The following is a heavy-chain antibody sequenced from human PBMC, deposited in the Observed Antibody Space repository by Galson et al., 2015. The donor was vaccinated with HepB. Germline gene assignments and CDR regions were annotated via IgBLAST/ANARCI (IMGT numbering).Heavy chain of an antibody. CDR3: ARFSSWYHYYYYMDV. CDR2: IYPGDSDT. J-gene: IGHJ6*03. V-gene: IGHV5-51*03. D-gene: IGHD6-13*01. CDR1: GYSFTSYW. Sequence: QSGAEVKKPGESLKISCKGSGYSFTSYWIGWVRQMPGKGLEWMGIIYPGDSDTRYSPSFQGQVTISADKSISTAYLQWSSLKASDTAMYYCARFSSWYHYYYYMDVWGKGTTVTVTS.